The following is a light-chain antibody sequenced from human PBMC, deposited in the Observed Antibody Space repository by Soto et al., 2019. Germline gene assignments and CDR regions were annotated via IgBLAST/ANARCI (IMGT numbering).Light chain of an antibody. V-gene: IGLV2-14*01. J-gene: IGLJ1*01. CDR1: SSDVGGYNY. CDR2: DVG. Sequence: QSVLTQPASVSGSPGQSIAISCTGTSSDVGGYNYVSWYQQHPGKAPKLMIYDVGSRPSGVSDRFSGSKSGNTASLTISGLRAEDEADYYCCSYTTPSTGVFGTGTKVTV. CDR3: CSYTTPSTGV.